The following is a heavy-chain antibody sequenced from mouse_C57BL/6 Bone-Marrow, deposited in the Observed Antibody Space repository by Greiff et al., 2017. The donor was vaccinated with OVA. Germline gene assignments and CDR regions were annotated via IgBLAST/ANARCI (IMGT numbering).Heavy chain of an antibody. V-gene: IGHV14-4*01. CDR1: GFNIKDDY. Sequence: VQLQQSGAELVRPGASVKLSCTASGFNIKDDYMHWVKQRPEQGLEWIGWIDPENGDTEYASKFQGKATITADTSSNTAYLQLSSLTSEDTAVYYCTLIYYGPYWGQGTTLTVSS. CDR3: TLIYYGPY. J-gene: IGHJ2*01. D-gene: IGHD2-1*01. CDR2: IDPENGDT.